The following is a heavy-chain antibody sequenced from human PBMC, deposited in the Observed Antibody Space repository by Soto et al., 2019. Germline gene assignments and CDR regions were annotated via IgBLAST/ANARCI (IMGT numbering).Heavy chain of an antibody. CDR2: IYTSGST. D-gene: IGHD3-16*01. J-gene: IGHJ6*02. CDR3: ARDPGTSMIENYYNGMDV. Sequence: QVQLQESGPGQVKPSETLSLTCTVSGDSIRNYFWSWIRQPAGKGLEWIGRIYTSGSTNYTPSLKSRITMSVEASTNQVSPNLRSVTAADTAVYYCARDPGTSMIENYYNGMDVWGRGTTVIVSS. CDR1: GDSIRNYF. V-gene: IGHV4-4*07.